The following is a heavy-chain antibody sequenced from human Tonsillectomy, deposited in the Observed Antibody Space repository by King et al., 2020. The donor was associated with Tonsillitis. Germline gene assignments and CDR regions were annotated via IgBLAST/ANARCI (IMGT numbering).Heavy chain of an antibody. V-gene: IGHV3-74*01. CDR2: VRSDGNNT. J-gene: IGHJ5*02. CDR1: GLNFSGQW. D-gene: IGHD1-26*01. Sequence: VQLVESGGGLVQPGGSLRLSFAASGLNFSGQWMHWVRQGPGKRLVWVSRVRSDGNNTSSADSVKGRFTISRYNAKNTLYLQMNSLMADDTAVYYCTRECRVGATSGRWFDPWGQGTLVTVSS. CDR3: TRECRVGATSGRWFDP.